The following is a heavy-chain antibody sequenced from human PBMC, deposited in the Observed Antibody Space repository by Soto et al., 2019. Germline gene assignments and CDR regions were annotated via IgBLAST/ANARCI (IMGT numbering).Heavy chain of an antibody. J-gene: IGHJ6*02. CDR3: ARSYYGSVSYLPPYGMDV. CDR1: GGTFSSYT. Sequence: QVQLVQSGAEVKKPGSSVKVSCKASGGTFSSYTISWVRQAPGQGLEWMGRIIPILGIANYAQKFQGRVTITADKSTSTAYMELSSLRSEDTAVYYCARSYYGSVSYLPPYGMDVWGQGTTVTVSS. V-gene: IGHV1-69*02. D-gene: IGHD3-10*01. CDR2: IIPILGIA.